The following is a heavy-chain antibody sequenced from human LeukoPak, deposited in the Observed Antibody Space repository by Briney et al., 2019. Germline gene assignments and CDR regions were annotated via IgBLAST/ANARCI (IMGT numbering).Heavy chain of an antibody. CDR3: ARSPHILTGENFDY. J-gene: IGHJ4*02. CDR2: INSNSGGT. CDR1: GYTFTGYY. Sequence: ASVKVSCKASGYTFTGYYMHWVRQAPGQGLEWMGWINSNSGGTNYAQEFQGRVTMTRDTSINTAYLELTRLRSDDTAVYYCARSPHILTGENFDYWGQGTPVTVSS. V-gene: IGHV1-2*02. D-gene: IGHD3-9*01.